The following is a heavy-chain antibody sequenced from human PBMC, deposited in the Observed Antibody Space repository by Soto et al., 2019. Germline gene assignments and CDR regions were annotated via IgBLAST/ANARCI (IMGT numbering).Heavy chain of an antibody. CDR1: GGSMSNYY. Sequence: SETLSLTCTVSGGSMSNYYWSWIRQPAGKGLEWIGRIYSSGGTNYNPSLKSRLTMSRDTSKRQFSLKLTSVTAADTAIYYCARGGVAGVDYGMDVWGRGTTVTVSS. D-gene: IGHD6-19*01. CDR3: ARGGVAGVDYGMDV. V-gene: IGHV4-4*07. CDR2: IYSSGGT. J-gene: IGHJ6*02.